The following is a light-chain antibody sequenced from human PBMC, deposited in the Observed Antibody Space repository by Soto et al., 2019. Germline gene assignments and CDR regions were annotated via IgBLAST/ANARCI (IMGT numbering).Light chain of an antibody. CDR2: EDY. V-gene: IGLV6-57*04. CDR1: SGSIAGNY. CDR3: QSYDSSHHVV. Sequence: NFMLTQPHSVSESPGKTVTISCTRSSGSIAGNYLQWYQQRPGSAPTTVIYEDYQRPSGVPDRFSGSIDSSSISASLTISGLKTDDEADYYCQSYDSSHHVVFGGGTKLTVL. J-gene: IGLJ2*01.